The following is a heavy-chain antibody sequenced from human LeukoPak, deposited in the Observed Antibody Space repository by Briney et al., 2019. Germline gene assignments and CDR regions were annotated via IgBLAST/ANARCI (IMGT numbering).Heavy chain of an antibody. D-gene: IGHD2-21*02. CDR3: AGLVVATATIDY. CDR1: GGSISSSNYY. J-gene: IGHJ4*02. CDR2: IFYSGST. V-gene: IGHV4-39*01. Sequence: SETLSLTCTVSGGSISSSNYYWGWIRQPPGKGLEWIGNIFYSGSTYYNPSLKSRVTISVDTSKNQFSLRLRSVTAADTAVYYCAGLVVATATIDYWGQGTLVAVSS.